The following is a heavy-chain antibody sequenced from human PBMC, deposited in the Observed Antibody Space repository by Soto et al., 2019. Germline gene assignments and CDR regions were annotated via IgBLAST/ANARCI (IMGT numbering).Heavy chain of an antibody. V-gene: IGHV1-69*06. CDR1: GGTFSTYS. Sequence: QVQLVQSGAEVKKPGSSVKVSCKTSGGTFSTYSIVWVRQAPGEGLEWMGGIIPIFGTANDAQKFQDRVTISADKSTNTAFMELSSLKSEDTAMYYCASSSGNNYGVGTNYYVDSWGQGTLVTVSS. CDR3: ASSSGNNYGVGTNYYVDS. J-gene: IGHJ4*02. CDR2: IIPIFGTA. D-gene: IGHD1-26*01.